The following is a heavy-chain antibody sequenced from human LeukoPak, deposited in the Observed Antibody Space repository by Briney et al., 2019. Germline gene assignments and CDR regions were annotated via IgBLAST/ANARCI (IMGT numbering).Heavy chain of an antibody. CDR2: IYYSGST. V-gene: IGHV4-59*01. Sequence: SETLSLTCSVSGDSISYFYWSWIRQPPGKGLEWIGYIYYSGSTNYNPSLKSRVTISVDTSKNQFSLKLSSVTAADTAVYYCARDHCGGDCDYYYMDVWGKGTTVTVSS. J-gene: IGHJ6*03. CDR1: GDSISYFY. CDR3: ARDHCGGDCDYYYMDV. D-gene: IGHD2-21*02.